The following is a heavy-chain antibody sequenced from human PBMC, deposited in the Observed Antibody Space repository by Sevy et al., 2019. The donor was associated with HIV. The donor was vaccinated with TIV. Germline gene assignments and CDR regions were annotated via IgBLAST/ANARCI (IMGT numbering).Heavy chain of an antibody. CDR3: ARNLAIFGVQNGLDV. D-gene: IGHD3-3*01. CDR1: GYMFTDFY. J-gene: IGHJ6*02. V-gene: IGHV1-2*02. CDR2: INPDNGDT. Sequence: ASVKVSCKSTGYMFTDFYINWVRLAPGQGLEWVGWINPDNGDTDYGQKFQGRVTMTRDTSLSSAYIELSSLRSDDRAIYYCARNLAIFGVQNGLDVWGQGTSVTVSS.